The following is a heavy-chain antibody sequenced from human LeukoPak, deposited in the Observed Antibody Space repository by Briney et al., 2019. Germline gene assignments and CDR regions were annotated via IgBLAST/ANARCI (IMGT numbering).Heavy chain of an antibody. CDR2: IYYSGIT. CDR3: ARHQGGSSEIDY. CDR1: GGSIATSTYY. Sequence: SETLSLTCTVSGGSIATSTYYWDWIRQPPGRGLEWIGNIYYSGITYYNPSLKSRVTISVDTSKNHFSLKLTSVTAADTAVYYCARHQGGSSEIDYWGQGTLVTASS. J-gene: IGHJ4*02. D-gene: IGHD1-26*01. V-gene: IGHV4-39*01.